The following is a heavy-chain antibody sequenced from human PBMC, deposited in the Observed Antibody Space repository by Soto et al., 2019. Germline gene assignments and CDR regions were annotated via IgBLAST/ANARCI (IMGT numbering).Heavy chain of an antibody. J-gene: IGHJ3*02. D-gene: IGHD3-3*02. Sequence: SETLSLTCTVSGDSISSSNSHWGWTRQPPGKGLEYIGSVYYGGAIFYSGNIYYNPSLKSRVTISVDTSKNQFSLRLSTVTAEDTGVYYGVRYDRINMKPYSPEGFRIWGQGTMVTV. CDR3: VRYDRINMKPYSPEGFRI. CDR1: GDSISSSNSH. V-gene: IGHV4-39*01. CDR2: VYYGGAIFYSGNI.